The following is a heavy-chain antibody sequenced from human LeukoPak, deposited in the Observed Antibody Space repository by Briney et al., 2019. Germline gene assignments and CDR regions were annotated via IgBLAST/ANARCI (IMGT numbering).Heavy chain of an antibody. CDR2: ISGSGGST. V-gene: IGHV3-23*01. J-gene: IGHJ5*02. Sequence: PGGSLRLSCVASGFTFRSYAMSWVRQAPGKGLEWVSSISGSGGSTYHADSVKGRFTISRENSKNTLYLQMNSLRAEDTAVYYCAKGAVERENCFDPWGQGTLVTVSS. D-gene: IGHD1-26*01. CDR3: AKGAVERENCFDP. CDR1: GFTFRSYA.